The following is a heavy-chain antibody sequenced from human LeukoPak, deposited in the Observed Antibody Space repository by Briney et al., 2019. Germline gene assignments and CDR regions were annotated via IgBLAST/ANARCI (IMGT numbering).Heavy chain of an antibody. Sequence: ASVKVSCKASGGTFSSYAISWVRQAPGQGLEWMGGIIPIFGTANYAQKFQGRVTITTDESTCTAYMELSSLRSEDTAVYYCARVPLRFLEWLYLDYWGQGTLVTVSS. CDR2: IIPIFGTA. V-gene: IGHV1-69*05. CDR1: GGTFSSYA. CDR3: ARVPLRFLEWLYLDY. J-gene: IGHJ4*02. D-gene: IGHD3-3*01.